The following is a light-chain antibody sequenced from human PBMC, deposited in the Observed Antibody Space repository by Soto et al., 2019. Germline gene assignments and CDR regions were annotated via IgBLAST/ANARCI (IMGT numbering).Light chain of an antibody. CDR3: SSYTSTSTLVL. J-gene: IGLJ2*01. V-gene: IGLV2-14*03. Sequence: QSVLTQPASVSGSPGQSITISCTGTSSDVGDYDYVSWYQQHPGKAPKLIIYDVGNRPSGVSNRFSGSKSGNTASLTISGLQAEDEADYYCSSYTSTSTLVLFSGGTKVTVL. CDR1: SSDVGDYDY. CDR2: DVG.